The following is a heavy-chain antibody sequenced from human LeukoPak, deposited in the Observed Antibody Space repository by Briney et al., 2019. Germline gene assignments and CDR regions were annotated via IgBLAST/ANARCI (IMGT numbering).Heavy chain of an antibody. CDR1: GFTFSSYS. V-gene: IGHV3-21*01. CDR2: ISSSSSYI. D-gene: IGHD2-21*01. J-gene: IGHJ4*02. CDR3: ARDSVLFGFDY. Sequence: GRSLRLSCAASGFTFSSYSMNWVRQAPGKGLEWVSSISSSSSYIYYADSVKGRFTISRDNAKNSLYLQMNSLRAEDTAVYYCARDSVLFGFDYWGQGTLVTVSS.